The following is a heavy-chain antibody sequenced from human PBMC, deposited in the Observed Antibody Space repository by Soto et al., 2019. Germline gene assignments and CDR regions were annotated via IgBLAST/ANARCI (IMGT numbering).Heavy chain of an antibody. V-gene: IGHV3-15*07. Sequence: GGSLRLSCAASGFTFSNAWMNWVRQAPGKGLEWVGRIKSKTDGGTTDYTEPVKGRFTISRDDSKNTLYRQMNSLKTDDTAVYYCTTGTGYGPFDYWGQGTLVTVSS. CDR3: TTGTGYGPFDY. D-gene: IGHD3-9*01. CDR2: IKSKTDGGTT. CDR1: GFTFSNAW. J-gene: IGHJ4*02.